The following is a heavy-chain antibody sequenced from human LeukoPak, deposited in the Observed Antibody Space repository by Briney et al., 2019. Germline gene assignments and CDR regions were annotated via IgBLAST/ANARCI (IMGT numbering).Heavy chain of an antibody. CDR3: TRHMTTVTPYYFDY. CDR2: IRRKGYDRTT. CDR1: EFTFGDYA. Sequence: GRSLRLSCTPSEFTFGDYAMSWVRQAPGKGLEWVGFIRRKGYDRTTQYAASVKGRFTISRDDSKGIAYLQMNSLKTEDTAVYYCTRHMTTVTPYYFDYWGQGTLVTVSS. D-gene: IGHD4-17*01. V-gene: IGHV3-49*04. J-gene: IGHJ4*02.